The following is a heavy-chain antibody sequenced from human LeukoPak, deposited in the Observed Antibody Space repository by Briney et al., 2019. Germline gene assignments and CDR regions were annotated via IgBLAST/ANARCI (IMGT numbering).Heavy chain of an antibody. CDR2: SKSKGDGGTT. Sequence: GGSLRLSCAASGFTFTNAWMNWVRQAPGKGLEWLGRSKSKGDGGTTDYAAPVKGRFTTSRDDSKNILYLQMNSLKIEDTAVYFCSTPPNRGSRYYYYHMDVWGKGTKVTVSS. CDR3: STPPNRGSRYYYYHMDV. J-gene: IGHJ6*03. V-gene: IGHV3-15*01. CDR1: GFTFTNAW. D-gene: IGHD7-27*01.